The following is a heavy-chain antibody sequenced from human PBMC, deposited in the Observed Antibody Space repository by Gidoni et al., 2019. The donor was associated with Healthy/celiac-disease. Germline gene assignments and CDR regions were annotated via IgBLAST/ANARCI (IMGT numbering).Heavy chain of an antibody. J-gene: IGHJ4*02. CDR3: AKERSIRVWFGEPFDY. CDR2: ISWNSGSI. V-gene: IGHV3-9*01. D-gene: IGHD3-10*01. CDR1: GFTFDDYA. Sequence: EVQLVESGGGLVQPGRSLRLSCAASGFTFDDYAMHWVRQAPGKGLEWVSGISWNSGSIGYADSVKGRFTISRDNAKNSLYLQMNSLRAEDTALYYCAKERSIRVWFGEPFDYWGQGTLVTVSS.